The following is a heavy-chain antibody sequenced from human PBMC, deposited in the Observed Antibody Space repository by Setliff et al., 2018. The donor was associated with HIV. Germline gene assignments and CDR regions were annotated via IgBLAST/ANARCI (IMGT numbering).Heavy chain of an antibody. V-gene: IGHV1-2*06. CDR2: INPNSGDT. CDR3: SREYDVLTGYYISAFDI. CDR1: GYTFTGYF. J-gene: IGHJ3*02. D-gene: IGHD3-9*01. Sequence: ASVKVSCKASGYTFTGYFIHWVRQAPGQGLEWVGRINPNSGDTNFAQRFQGRITMTRDTSISTAYLDLNRLSSDDTAVYYCSREYDVLTGYYISAFDIWGQGTMVTVSS.